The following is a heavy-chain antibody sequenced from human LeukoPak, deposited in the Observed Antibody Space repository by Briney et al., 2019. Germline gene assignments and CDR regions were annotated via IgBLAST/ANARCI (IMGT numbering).Heavy chain of an antibody. J-gene: IGHJ4*02. D-gene: IGHD4-17*01. CDR2: IKQDGSEK. CDR3: ASARYDYGDCYFDY. CDR1: GFTFSSYW. Sequence: PGGSLRLSCAASGFTFSSYWMSWVRQAPGKGLEWVANIKQDGSEKYYVDSVKGRFTISRDNAKNSLYLQMNSLRAEDTAVYYCASARYDYGDCYFDYWGQGTLVTVSS. V-gene: IGHV3-7*01.